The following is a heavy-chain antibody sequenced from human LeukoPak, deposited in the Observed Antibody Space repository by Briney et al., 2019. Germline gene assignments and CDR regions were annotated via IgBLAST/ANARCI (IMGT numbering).Heavy chain of an antibody. V-gene: IGHV3-74*01. J-gene: IGHJ4*02. CDR3: ARASTLRTGDAH. CDR1: GFTFSSYW. CDR2: INSDGSRT. Sequence: GGSLRLSCAASGFTFSSYWMHWVRQAPGKGPVWVSRINSDGSRTSYADSVKGRFSISRDNAKDTLFLQMNSLRVEDTAVYYCARASTLRTGDAHWGQGTLVTVSS. D-gene: IGHD7-27*01.